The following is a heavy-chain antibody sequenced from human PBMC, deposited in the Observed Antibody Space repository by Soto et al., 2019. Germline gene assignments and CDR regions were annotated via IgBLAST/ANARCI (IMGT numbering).Heavy chain of an antibody. CDR1: GGSFSGYC. CDR2: INHSGST. D-gene: IGHD6-19*01. J-gene: IGHJ4*02. V-gene: IGHV4-34*01. Sequence: TLSLTCAVYGGSFSGYCWSWIRQPPGKGLEWIGEINHSGSTNYNPSLKSRVTISVDTSKNQFSLKLSSVTAADTAVYYCARRPWLRDYVIRQWLALDYWGQGTLVTVSS. CDR3: ARRPWLRDYVIRQWLALDY.